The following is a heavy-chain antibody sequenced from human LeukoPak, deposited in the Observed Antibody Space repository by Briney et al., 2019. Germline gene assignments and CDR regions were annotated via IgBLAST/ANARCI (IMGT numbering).Heavy chain of an antibody. Sequence: SETLSLTCTVSGGSISSSSYYWGWIRQPPGKGLEWIGSIYYSGSTYYNPSLKSRVTISVDTSKNQFSLKLSSVTAADTAVYYCASHSPGYSSSWYSYYYGMDVWGQGTTVTVSS. CDR1: GGSISSSSYY. CDR3: ASHSPGYSSSWYSYYYGMDV. J-gene: IGHJ6*02. D-gene: IGHD6-13*01. V-gene: IGHV4-39*01. CDR2: IYYSGST.